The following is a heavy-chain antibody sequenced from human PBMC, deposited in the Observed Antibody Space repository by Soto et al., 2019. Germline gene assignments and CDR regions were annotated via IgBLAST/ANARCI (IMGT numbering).Heavy chain of an antibody. D-gene: IGHD3-10*01. J-gene: IGHJ1*01. CDR3: ANDPGSGSYYFLGGPGGNEYFQH. V-gene: IGHV3-23*01. CDR2: ISGSGDNT. Sequence: PGGSLRLSCAASGFTFSSYAMSWVRQAPEKGLEWVSAISGSGDNTYYADSVKGRFTISRDNSKNTLYLQMNSLRAEDTAVYYCANDPGSGSYYFLGGPGGNEYFQHWGQGTLVTVSS. CDR1: GFTFSSYA.